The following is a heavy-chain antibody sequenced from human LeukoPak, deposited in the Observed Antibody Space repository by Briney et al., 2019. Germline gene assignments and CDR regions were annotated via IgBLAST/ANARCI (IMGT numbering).Heavy chain of an antibody. CDR1: GGSISSHY. D-gene: IGHD3-10*01. Sequence: PSETLSLTCTVSGGSISSHYWSWIRQPPGKGLEWIGYIYYSGSTNYNPSLKSRVTISVDTSKNQFSLKLSSVTAADTAVYYCARVGSDWFGPWGQGTLVTVSS. CDR2: IYYSGST. J-gene: IGHJ5*02. V-gene: IGHV4-59*11. CDR3: ARVGSDWFGP.